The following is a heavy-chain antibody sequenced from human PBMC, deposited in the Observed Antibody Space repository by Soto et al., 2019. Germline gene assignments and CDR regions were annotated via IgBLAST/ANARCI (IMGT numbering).Heavy chain of an antibody. CDR3: ASARDYFFDY. V-gene: IGHV3-7*01. J-gene: IGHJ4*02. CDR2: INPDGSVK. Sequence: EVQLVESGGGLVQPGESLRLSCAASGLTFNTYWWTWVRQPPGKGLEWVANINPDGSVKYSVDSLKGRFTISRDNAKNSLYLQMNSLRAEDTAVYYCASARDYFFDYWGQGTLVTVSS. CDR1: GLTFNTYW. D-gene: IGHD2-21*01.